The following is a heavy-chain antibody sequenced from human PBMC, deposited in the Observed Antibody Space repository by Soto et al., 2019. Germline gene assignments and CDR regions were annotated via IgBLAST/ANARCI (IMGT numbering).Heavy chain of an antibody. CDR1: GGSLRSSSYY. V-gene: IGHV4-39*01. CDR3: ARQDYYGSRPADY. CDR2: IYYGGTT. Sequence: QLQLQESGPGLVKPSETLSLSCTVSGGSLRSSSYYWGWIRQPPGKGLEWIGSIYYGGTTYYNPSLNSRVTISVDTSKNQFSLKLSSVTAADTAVYYCARQDYYGSRPADYWGQGTLVTVSS. J-gene: IGHJ4*02. D-gene: IGHD3-10*01.